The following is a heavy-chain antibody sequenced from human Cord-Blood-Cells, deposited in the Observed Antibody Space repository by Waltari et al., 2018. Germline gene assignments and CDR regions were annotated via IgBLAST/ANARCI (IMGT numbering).Heavy chain of an antibody. Sequence: QVQLQESGPGLVKPSGTLSLTCAVSGGSISSSNWWSWVRQPPGKGLEWIGEIYHSGSTNYNPSRKSRVTISVDKSKNQFSLKLSSVTAADTAVYYCARETGIAAAVDFGREYYFDYWGQGTLVTVSS. CDR1: GGSISSSNW. CDR2: IYHSGST. J-gene: IGHJ4*02. V-gene: IGHV4-4*02. D-gene: IGHD6-13*01. CDR3: ARETGIAAAVDFGREYYFDY.